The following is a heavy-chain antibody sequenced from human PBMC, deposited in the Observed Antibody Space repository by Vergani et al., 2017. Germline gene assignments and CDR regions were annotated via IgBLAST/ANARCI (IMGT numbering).Heavy chain of an antibody. CDR3: ARDLLGIAAAPGDDY. D-gene: IGHD6-13*01. CDR2: INPSGGST. Sequence: QVQLVQSGAEVKKPGASVKVSCKASGYTFTSYYMHWVRQAPGQGLEWMGIINPSGGSTSYAQKFHGRVTMTRDTSTSTVYMELSSLRSEDTAVYYCARDLLGIAAAPGDDYWGQGTLVTVSS. V-gene: IGHV1-46*01. J-gene: IGHJ4*02. CDR1: GYTFTSYY.